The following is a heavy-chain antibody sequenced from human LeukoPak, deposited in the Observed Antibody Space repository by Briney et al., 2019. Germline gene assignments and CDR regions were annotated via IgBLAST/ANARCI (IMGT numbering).Heavy chain of an antibody. CDR2: IYSTGST. CDR3: ARQIASAGTAGFDF. D-gene: IGHD6-13*01. V-gene: IGHV4-4*07. Sequence: SETLSLTCTVSGGSISSYYWSWIRRPAGKGLEWIGRIYSTGSTNYNPSLKSRVTMSVDTSKNQFSLRLRSVTAAATAVYYCARQIASAGTAGFDFWGQGALVTVSS. J-gene: IGHJ4*02. CDR1: GGSISSYY.